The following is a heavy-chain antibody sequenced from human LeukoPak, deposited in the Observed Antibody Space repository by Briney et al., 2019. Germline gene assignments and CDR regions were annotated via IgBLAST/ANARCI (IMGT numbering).Heavy chain of an antibody. D-gene: IGHD2-2*01. CDR2: INSDGSST. J-gene: IGHJ5*02. Sequence: GGSLRLSCAASGFTFSSYEMNWVRQAPGKGLVWVSRINSDGSSTSYADSVKGRFTISRDNAKNTLYLQMNSLRAEDTAVYYCARDRACSSTSCHTNWFDPWGQGTLVTVSS. CDR3: ARDRACSSTSCHTNWFDP. V-gene: IGHV3-74*01. CDR1: GFTFSSYE.